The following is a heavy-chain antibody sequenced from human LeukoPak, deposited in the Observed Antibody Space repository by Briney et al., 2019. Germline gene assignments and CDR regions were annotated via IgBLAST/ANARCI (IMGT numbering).Heavy chain of an antibody. Sequence: SETLSLTCTVSGYSISSGYYWGWIRQPPGKGLEWIGYIYYSGSTNYNPSLKSRVTISVDTSKNQFSLKLSSVTAADTAVYYCARGVVYYGSGSRFDPWGQGTLVTVSS. J-gene: IGHJ5*02. CDR1: GYSISSGYY. V-gene: IGHV4-61*01. D-gene: IGHD3-10*01. CDR2: IYYSGST. CDR3: ARGVVYYGSGSRFDP.